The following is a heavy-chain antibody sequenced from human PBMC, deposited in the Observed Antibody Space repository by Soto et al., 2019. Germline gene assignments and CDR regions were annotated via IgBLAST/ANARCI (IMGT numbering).Heavy chain of an antibody. D-gene: IGHD5-12*01. Sequence: ASVKVSCKASGYTFTGYYMHWVRQAPGQGLEWMGWINPNSGGTNYAQKFQGRVTITWDTSVGTAFMELSRLKSDDTAVYYCTRSALVPGIYLPNADWFDPWGQGTLVTVSS. CDR2: INPNSGGT. CDR1: GYTFTGYY. V-gene: IGHV1-2*02. CDR3: TRSALVPGIYLPNADWFDP. J-gene: IGHJ5*02.